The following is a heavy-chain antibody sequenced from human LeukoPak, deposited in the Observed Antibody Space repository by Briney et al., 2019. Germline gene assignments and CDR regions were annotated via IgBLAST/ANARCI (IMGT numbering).Heavy chain of an antibody. D-gene: IGHD1-1*01. CDR1: GASISSGGYY. CDR3: ARGIGPQYNDY. CDR2: IYYSGST. V-gene: IGHV4-31*03. Sequence: SETLSLTCTVSGASISSGGYYWSWIRQHPGKGLEWTGYIYYSGSTYYNPSLKSRVTISVDTSKNQFSLKLSSVTAADTAVYYCARGIGPQYNDYWGQGTLVTVSS. J-gene: IGHJ4*02.